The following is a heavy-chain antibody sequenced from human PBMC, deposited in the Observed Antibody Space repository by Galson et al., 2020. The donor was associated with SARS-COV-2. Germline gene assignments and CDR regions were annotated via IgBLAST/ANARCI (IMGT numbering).Heavy chain of an antibody. CDR1: GFTFNNFG. CDR3: AKRKEFLHLWLWKDAVDR. Sequence: GGSLRLSCAVSGFTFNNFGFHWVRQAPGQGLEWLAPITYDGSLKYYADSAKGRFTISRDNFKNTVYLQMDRLTLEDTAVYYCAKRKEFLHLWLWKDAVDRWGQGTMVAGSS. V-gene: IGHV3-30*18. CDR2: ITYDGSLK. J-gene: IGHJ3*02. D-gene: IGHD3-10*01.